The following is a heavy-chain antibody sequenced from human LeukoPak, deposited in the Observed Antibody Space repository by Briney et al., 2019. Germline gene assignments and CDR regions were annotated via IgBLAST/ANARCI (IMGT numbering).Heavy chain of an antibody. D-gene: IGHD1-26*01. CDR1: GGSISIYY. CDR2: IYHSGST. CDR3: TRDRELGF. V-gene: IGHV4-59*01. J-gene: IGHJ4*02. Sequence: SETLSLTCTVSGGSISIYYWNWLRQSPEKGLEWIGSIYHSGSTIYNPSLKSRVTISGDTSKNQFSLTLASVTAADTAVYYCTRDRELGFWGQGTLVTVSS.